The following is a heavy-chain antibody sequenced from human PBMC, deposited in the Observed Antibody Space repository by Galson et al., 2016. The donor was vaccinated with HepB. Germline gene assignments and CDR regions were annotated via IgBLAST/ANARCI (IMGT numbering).Heavy chain of an antibody. CDR2: VFYSGTT. CDR1: GGSISSSSYY. V-gene: IGHV4-39*02. CDR3: ARDFGGWYWQWLDY. Sequence: SETLSLTCTVSGGSISSSSYYWGWIRQPPGKGLEWIGTVFYSGTTYYNPSLKTRVSISVDRSKSQFSLKLSSVTAADTAIYYCARDFGGWYWQWLDYWGQGTLVTVSS. D-gene: IGHD6-19*01. J-gene: IGHJ4*02.